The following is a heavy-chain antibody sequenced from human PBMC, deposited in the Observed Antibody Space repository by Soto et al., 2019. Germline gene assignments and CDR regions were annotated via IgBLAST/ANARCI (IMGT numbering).Heavy chain of an antibody. J-gene: IGHJ6*02. D-gene: IGHD3-10*01. CDR3: ARVTMVRGVISYGMDV. CDR2: ISRISSTI. V-gene: IGHV3-48*02. Sequence: GSLRLSFAAPVFTCSSYSMNWVREAPGKGLAWVSYISRISSTIYYADAVKGRFTISRDNAKNSLYLQMNSLRDEDTVVYYCARVTMVRGVISYGMDVWGQGTTVTVSS. CDR1: VFTCSSYS.